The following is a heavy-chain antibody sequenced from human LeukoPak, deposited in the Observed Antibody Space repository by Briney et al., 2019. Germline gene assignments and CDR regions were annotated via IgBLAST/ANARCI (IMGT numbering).Heavy chain of an antibody. Sequence: ASVKVSCKASGYTFITYGISWVRQAPGHGLEWMGLISAYNDNTNYPKKFQGRVTMTTDRPTSTAYMELRSLRSDDTAVYYCARVGTYYDILTGNRQLDHWGQGTLVTVSS. J-gene: IGHJ4*02. CDR2: ISAYNDNT. V-gene: IGHV1-18*01. CDR3: ARVGTYYDILTGNRQLDH. CDR1: GYTFITYG. D-gene: IGHD3-9*01.